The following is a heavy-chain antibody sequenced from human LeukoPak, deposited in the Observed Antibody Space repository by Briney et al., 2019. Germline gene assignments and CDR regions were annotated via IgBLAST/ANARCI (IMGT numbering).Heavy chain of an antibody. V-gene: IGHV4-59*08. CDR2: IFYSGNT. D-gene: IGHD1-26*01. CDR3: ARHSPVGYSNAWYYFDY. J-gene: IGHJ4*02. CDR1: GASITSYY. Sequence: PSETLSLPCTVSGASITSYYWSWIPQPPGKGLEWAGYIFYSGNTNYNPSLKNRVTISIDTSRNLVSLRLSSVTAADTAVYYCARHSPVGYSNAWYYFDYWGQGTPVTVSS.